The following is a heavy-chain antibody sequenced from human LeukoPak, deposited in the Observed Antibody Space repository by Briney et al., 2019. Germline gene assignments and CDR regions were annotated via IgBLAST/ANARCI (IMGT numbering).Heavy chain of an antibody. D-gene: IGHD3-16*01. CDR3: ARGDYYDGGGRNWFDP. CDR1: GDSMSSYY. Sequence: PSETLSLTCTVSGDSMSSYYWNFIRQPPGKGLEWIGRIHTSWTTYYNPSLKSRITMSVDTSRNQFSLRLTSVTAADTAVYYCARGDYYDGGGRNWFDPWGQGTLVTVSS. CDR2: IHTSWTT. V-gene: IGHV4-4*07. J-gene: IGHJ5*02.